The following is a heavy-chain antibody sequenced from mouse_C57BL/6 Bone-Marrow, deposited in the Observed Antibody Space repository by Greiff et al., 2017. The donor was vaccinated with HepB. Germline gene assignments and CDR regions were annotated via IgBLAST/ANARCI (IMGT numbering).Heavy chain of an antibody. CDR3: ARGGDYSNSFFAY. J-gene: IGHJ3*01. D-gene: IGHD2-5*01. V-gene: IGHV1-55*01. Sequence: QVQLQQPGAELVKPGASVKMSCKASGYTFTSYWITWVKQRPGQGLEWIGDIYPGSGSTNYNEKFKSKATLTVDTSSSTAYMQLSSLTSEDSAVYYCARGGDYSNSFFAYWGQGTLVTVSA. CDR2: IYPGSGST. CDR1: GYTFTSYW.